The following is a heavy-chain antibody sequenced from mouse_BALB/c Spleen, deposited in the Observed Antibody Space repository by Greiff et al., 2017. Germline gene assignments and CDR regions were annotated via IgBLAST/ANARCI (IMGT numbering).Heavy chain of an antibody. V-gene: IGHV5-6*01. CDR1: GFTFSSYG. CDR2: ISSGGSYT. D-gene: IGHD2-14*01. Sequence: EVQGVESGGDLVKPGGSLKLSCAASGFTFSSYGMSWVRQTPDKRLEWVATISSGGSYTYYPDSVKGRFTISRDNAKNTLYLQMSSLKSEDTAMYDCARPPRYDGDYDAMDYWGQGTSVTVSS. CDR3: ARPPRYDGDYDAMDY. J-gene: IGHJ4*01.